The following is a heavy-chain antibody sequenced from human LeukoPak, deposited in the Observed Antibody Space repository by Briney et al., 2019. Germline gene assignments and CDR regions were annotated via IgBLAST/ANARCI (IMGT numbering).Heavy chain of an antibody. D-gene: IGHD6-13*01. CDR2: IYTNADT. Sequence: SETLSLTCTVSGGSISSYYWSWIRQPAGQGLEWIGRIYTNADTKYNPSLKSRVTMSVDTSKNQLSLKVRSVTAADTAVYYCARAAAAAGGQYFDYWGQGTVVTVSS. CDR1: GGSISSYY. V-gene: IGHV4-4*07. J-gene: IGHJ4*02. CDR3: ARAAAAAGGQYFDY.